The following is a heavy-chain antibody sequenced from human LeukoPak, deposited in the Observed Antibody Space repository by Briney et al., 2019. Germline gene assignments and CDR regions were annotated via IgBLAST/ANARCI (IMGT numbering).Heavy chain of an antibody. CDR3: ARRFGRKFGERFYYYHYMDV. CDR2: MNHGGST. Sequence: ASETLSLTCAVYGGSFSGYYWNWIRQPPGKGLEWIGEMNHGGSTNYNPSLKSRVTISVDTSKNQFSLKLRSVTAADTAVYYCARRFGRKFGERFYYYHYMDVWGKGTTVTISS. J-gene: IGHJ6*03. D-gene: IGHD3-10*01. V-gene: IGHV4-34*01. CDR1: GGSFSGYY.